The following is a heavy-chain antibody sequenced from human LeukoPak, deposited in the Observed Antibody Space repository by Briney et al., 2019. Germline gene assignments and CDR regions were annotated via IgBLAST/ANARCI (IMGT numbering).Heavy chain of an antibody. CDR2: ISAYNGNT. CDR3: ARDPYSSGWYHYYYGMDV. CDR1: GYTFTSYD. V-gene: IGHV1-18*01. D-gene: IGHD6-19*01. Sequence: GASVKVSCKASGYTFTSYDINWVRQATGQGLEWMGWISAYNGNTNYAQKLQGRVTMTTDTSTSTAYMELRSLRSDDTAVYYCARDPYSSGWYHYYYGMDVWGQGTTVTVSS. J-gene: IGHJ6*02.